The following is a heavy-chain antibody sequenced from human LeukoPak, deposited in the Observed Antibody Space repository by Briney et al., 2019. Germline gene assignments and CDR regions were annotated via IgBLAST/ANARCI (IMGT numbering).Heavy chain of an antibody. CDR2: IYTSGST. J-gene: IGHJ3*02. Sequence: PSQTLSLTCTVSGGSISSGNYYWSWIRQPAGKGLEWIGRIYTSGSTNYNPSLKSRVTISVDTSKNQFSLKLSSMTAADTAVYYCASEDSTPGAFDIWGQGTMVTVSS. D-gene: IGHD2-2*01. V-gene: IGHV4-61*02. CDR1: GGSISSGNYY. CDR3: ASEDSTPGAFDI.